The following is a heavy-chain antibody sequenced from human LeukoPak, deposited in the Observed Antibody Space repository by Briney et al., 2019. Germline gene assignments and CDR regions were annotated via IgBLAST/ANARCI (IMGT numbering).Heavy chain of an antibody. J-gene: IGHJ4*02. CDR3: ARDQRKYCSGGSCEYLFDY. CDR2: IWYDGSNK. V-gene: IGHV3-33*01. CDR1: GFTFSSYG. D-gene: IGHD2-15*01. Sequence: GGSLRLSCAASGFTFSSYGMHWVRQAPGKGLERVAVIWYDGSNKYYGDSVKGRFTISRDNSKNTLYLQMNSLRAEDTAVYYCARDQRKYCSGGSCEYLFDYWGQGTLVTVSS.